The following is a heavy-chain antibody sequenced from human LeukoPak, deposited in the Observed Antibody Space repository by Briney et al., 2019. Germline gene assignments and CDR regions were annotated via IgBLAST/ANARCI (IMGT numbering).Heavy chain of an antibody. CDR3: TTGWLDY. Sequence: GGSLRLSCAASGFTFTKAYMSRVRQAPGKGLEWVGRIKSRVDGGTADFAAPVKGRFTMSRDDSKDMLYLQLNSLKNEDTAVYYCTTGWLDYWGQGSLVTVSS. CDR2: IKSRVDGGTA. V-gene: IGHV3-15*01. CDR1: GFTFTKAY. J-gene: IGHJ4*02. D-gene: IGHD2-15*01.